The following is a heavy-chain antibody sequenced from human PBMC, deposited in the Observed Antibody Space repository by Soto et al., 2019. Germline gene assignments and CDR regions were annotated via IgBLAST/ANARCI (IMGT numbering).Heavy chain of an antibody. CDR2: IIPMFPTT. CDR3: ATDVDSADYGY. Sequence: SVKVSCKASGDTLGRNAIHWVRQAPGQGLEWMGGIIPMFPTTNYAQKFKGRLTIYADKSXGTAYMEMNSLRSEDTAVYCCATDVDSADYGYWGQGTLVTVSS. CDR1: GDTLGRNA. D-gene: IGHD3-16*01. V-gene: IGHV1-69*06. J-gene: IGHJ4*02.